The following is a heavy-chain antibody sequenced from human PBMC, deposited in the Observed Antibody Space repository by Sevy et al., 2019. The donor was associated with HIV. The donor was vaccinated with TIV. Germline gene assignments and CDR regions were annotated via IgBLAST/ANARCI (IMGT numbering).Heavy chain of an antibody. Sequence: GGSLRLSCAASGFTFSTYWMTWVRQAPGKGLEWVANIKQDGGEKYYVDSVKGRITMSRDNAKNSLYLQMNSLRAEDTAVCYCASDHVGWSSYFDYWGQGTLVTVSS. CDR3: ASDHVGWSSYFDY. CDR1: GFTFSTYW. V-gene: IGHV3-7*01. CDR2: IKQDGGEK. D-gene: IGHD1-26*01. J-gene: IGHJ4*02.